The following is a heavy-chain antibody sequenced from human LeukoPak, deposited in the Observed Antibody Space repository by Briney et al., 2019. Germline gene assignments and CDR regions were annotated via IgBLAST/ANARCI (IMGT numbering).Heavy chain of an antibody. CDR1: GFTFSSYS. CDR2: ISSSSSTI. V-gene: IGHV3-48*01. CDR3: AKERTQTTSFDY. J-gene: IGHJ4*02. D-gene: IGHD2/OR15-2a*01. Sequence: PGGSLRLSCAASGFTFSSYSMNWVRQAPGKGLEWVPYISSSSSTIYYADSVKGRFTISRDNSKNTLYLQMNSLRAEDTTVYYCAKERTQTTSFDYWGQGTLVTVSS.